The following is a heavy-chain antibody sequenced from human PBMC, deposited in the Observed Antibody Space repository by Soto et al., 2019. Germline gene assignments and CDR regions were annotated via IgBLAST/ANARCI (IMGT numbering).Heavy chain of an antibody. V-gene: IGHV1-69*01. CDR1: GGTFGSYA. Sequence: QVQLVQSGAEVKKPGSSVKVSCKASGGTFGSYAISWVRQAPGQGREWMGGIIPIPGTANYAQKFQGRVTNAADESTSTAYMELSSLRSEDTAVYYCARSQGSSTSLEIYYYYYYGMDVWGQGTTVTVSS. J-gene: IGHJ6*02. D-gene: IGHD2-2*01. CDR2: IIPIPGTA. CDR3: ARSQGSSTSLEIYYYYYYGMDV.